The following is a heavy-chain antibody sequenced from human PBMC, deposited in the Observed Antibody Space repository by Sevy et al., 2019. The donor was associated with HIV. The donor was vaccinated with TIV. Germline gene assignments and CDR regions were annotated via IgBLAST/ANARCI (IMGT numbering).Heavy chain of an antibody. D-gene: IGHD6-13*01. V-gene: IGHV3-49*04. CDR2: LKSDVYGGTV. Sequence: GGSLRLSCTASGFTFGDYCMSWVRQAPGKGLEWVAFLKSDVYGGTVDHAASVRGRFVISRDNSKTIAYLQMNDLKTEETGVYYCTRWKAAQSIFDYWGQGAPVTVSS. CDR3: TRWKAAQSIFDY. J-gene: IGHJ4*02. CDR1: GFTFGDYC.